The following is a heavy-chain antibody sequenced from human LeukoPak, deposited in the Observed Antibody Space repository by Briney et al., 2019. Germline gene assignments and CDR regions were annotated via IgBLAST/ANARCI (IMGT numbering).Heavy chain of an antibody. D-gene: IGHD3-10*01. CDR1: GYTFTSYD. V-gene: IGHV1-8*03. CDR2: MNPNSGNT. Sequence: ASVKVSCKASGYTFTSYDINWVRQATGQGLEWMGWMNPNSGNTGYAQKFQGRVTITRNTSISTAYMELSILTSEDTAMYFCARVGRTYYYDSGTSNNWFDPWGQGTLVTVSS. J-gene: IGHJ5*02. CDR3: ARVGRTYYYDSGTSNNWFDP.